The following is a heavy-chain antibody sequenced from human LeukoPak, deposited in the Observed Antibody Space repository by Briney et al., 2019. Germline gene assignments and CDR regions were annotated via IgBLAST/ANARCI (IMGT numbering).Heavy chain of an antibody. CDR3: TLTDYYYYYMDV. V-gene: IGHV4-39*01. D-gene: IGHD3-9*01. CDR2: IYYSGST. J-gene: IGHJ6*03. Sequence: SETLPLTCTVSGGSISSSSYYWCWIRQPPGKGLEWIGSIYYSGSTYYNPSLKSRVTISVDTSKNQFSLKLSSVTAADTAVYYPTLTDYYYYYMDVWGKGTTVTVSS. CDR1: GGSISSSSYY.